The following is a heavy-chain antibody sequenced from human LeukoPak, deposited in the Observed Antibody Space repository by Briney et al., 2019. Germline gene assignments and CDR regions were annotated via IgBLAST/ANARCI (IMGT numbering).Heavy chain of an antibody. D-gene: IGHD3-10*01. V-gene: IGHV1-2*02. CDR3: ATGAQFGLWGVPYFYYMHV. CDR2: VNPRNGGT. CDR1: GYDFTGYY. J-gene: IGHJ6*03. Sequence: ASVKVSCKASGYDFTGYYVHWVRQAPGHGFEWMGWVNPRNGGTHYAQKFQGRVTITGDTSITTAYMELGRLTSDDTAVYYCATGAQFGLWGVPYFYYMHVWGEGTTVTVSS.